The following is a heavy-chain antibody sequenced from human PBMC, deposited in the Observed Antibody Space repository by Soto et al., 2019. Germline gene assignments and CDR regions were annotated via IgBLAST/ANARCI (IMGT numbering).Heavy chain of an antibody. CDR2: SSSSTSYT. J-gene: IGHJ4*02. CDR3: ASSRVGATFLSFDY. Sequence: GGSLRLSCAASGFTFRDYYMTWVRQAPGKGLEWVSYSSSSTSYTNYADSVKGRFTISRDNAKNSLYLQMNSLRAEDTAVYYCASSRVGATFLSFDYWGPGALVTVSS. CDR1: GFTFRDYY. D-gene: IGHD1-26*01. V-gene: IGHV3-11*03.